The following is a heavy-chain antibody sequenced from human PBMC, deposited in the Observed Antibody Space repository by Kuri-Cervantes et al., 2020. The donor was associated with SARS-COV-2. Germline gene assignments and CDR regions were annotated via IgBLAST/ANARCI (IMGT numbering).Heavy chain of an antibody. J-gene: IGHJ4*02. CDR2: ISSSSSYI. CDR3: AGVPRGSFDY. Sequence: GEALKISCAASGFTFSSYSMNWVRQAPGKGLEWVSSISSSSSYIYYADSVKGRFTISRDNAKNSLYLQMNSLRAEDTAVYYCAGVPRGSFDYWGQGTLVTVSS. D-gene: IGHD1-26*01. CDR1: GFTFSSYS. V-gene: IGHV3-21*04.